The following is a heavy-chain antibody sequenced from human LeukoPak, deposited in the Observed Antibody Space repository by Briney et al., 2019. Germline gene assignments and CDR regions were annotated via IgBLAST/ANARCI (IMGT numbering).Heavy chain of an antibody. J-gene: IGHJ4*02. Sequence: GESLKISCKGSGYRFTSYWIGWVRQIPGKGLEWMGIIYPGDSDTRYSPSFQGQVTISADKSISTAYLQWSSLKASDTAMYYCARRSGTGGRVGAPFGYWGQGTLVTVSS. CDR2: IYPGDSDT. CDR1: GYRFTSYW. CDR3: ARRSGTGGRVGAPFGY. V-gene: IGHV5-51*01. D-gene: IGHD1-26*01.